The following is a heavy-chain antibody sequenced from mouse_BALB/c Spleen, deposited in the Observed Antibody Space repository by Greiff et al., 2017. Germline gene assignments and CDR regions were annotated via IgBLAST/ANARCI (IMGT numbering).Heavy chain of an antibody. CDR3: ARDYGNNQAWFAY. CDR1: GFTFSDYY. Sequence: EVMLVESGGGLVKPGGSLKLSCAASGFTFSDYYMYWVRQTPEKMLEWVATISDGGSYTYYPDSVKGRFTISRDNAKNNLYLQMSSLKSEDTAMYYCARDYGNNQAWFAYWGQGTLVTVSA. V-gene: IGHV5-4*02. J-gene: IGHJ3*01. CDR2: ISDGGSYT. D-gene: IGHD2-1*01.